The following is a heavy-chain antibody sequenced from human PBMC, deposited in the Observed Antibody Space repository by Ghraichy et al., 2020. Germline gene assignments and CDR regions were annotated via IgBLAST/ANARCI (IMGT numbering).Heavy chain of an antibody. CDR1: GFTVSSNY. CDR3: ARAGVEWFDYNDRYYYYAMDV. V-gene: IGHV3-66*01. CDR2: IFSGGST. J-gene: IGHJ6*02. Sequence: LSLTCAASGFTVSSNYMSWVRQAPGKGLDWVSVIFSGGSTYYADSVRGRFAISRDKSKNTVYLQMNRLRAEDTAVYYCARAGVEWFDYNDRYYYYAMDVWGLGTTVTVSS. D-gene: IGHD3-10*01.